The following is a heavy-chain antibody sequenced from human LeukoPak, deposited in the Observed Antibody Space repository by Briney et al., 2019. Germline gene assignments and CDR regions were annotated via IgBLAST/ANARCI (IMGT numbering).Heavy chain of an antibody. D-gene: IGHD2-2*01. V-gene: IGHV4-4*07. Sequence: SETLSLTCTVSGGSFSSYYWSWIRQPAGKGLEWIGRIYTSGSTNYNPSLKSRVTMSVDTSKNQFSLKLSSVTAADTAVYYCARGYCSSTSCYYFDYWGQGTLVTVSS. CDR1: GGSFSSYY. J-gene: IGHJ4*02. CDR2: IYTSGST. CDR3: ARGYCSSTSCYYFDY.